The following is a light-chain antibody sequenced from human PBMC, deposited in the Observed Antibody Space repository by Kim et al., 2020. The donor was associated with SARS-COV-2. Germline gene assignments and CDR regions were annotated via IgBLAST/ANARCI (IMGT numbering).Light chain of an antibody. CDR3: QQYFSTPLT. J-gene: IGKJ4*01. CDR2: WAS. Sequence: DIVMTQSPDSLAVSLGERATINCKSSQSVLQSSNNRNYLAWYQQKSGQPPKLLIYWASTRESGVPDRFSGSGSGTDFTLTISSLQAEDVAVYYCQQYFSTPLTFGGGTKVEI. V-gene: IGKV4-1*01. CDR1: QSVLQSSNNRNY.